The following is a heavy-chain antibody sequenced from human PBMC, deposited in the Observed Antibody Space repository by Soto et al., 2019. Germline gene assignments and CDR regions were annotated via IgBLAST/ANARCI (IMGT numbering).Heavy chain of an antibody. CDR1: GGSISSSNW. V-gene: IGHV4-4*02. D-gene: IGHD3-9*01. J-gene: IGHJ4*02. CDR3: ARAAYDILTGPSYYFDY. CDR2: IYHSGST. Sequence: SETLSLTCAVSGGSISSSNWWSWVRQPPGKGLEWIGEIYHSGSTNYNPSLKSRVTISVDKSKNQFSLKLSSVTAADTAVYYCARAAYDILTGPSYYFDYWGQGTLVTVSS.